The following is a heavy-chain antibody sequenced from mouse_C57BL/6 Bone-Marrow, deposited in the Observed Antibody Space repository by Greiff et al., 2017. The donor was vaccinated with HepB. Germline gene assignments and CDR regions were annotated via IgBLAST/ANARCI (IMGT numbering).Heavy chain of an antibody. D-gene: IGHD4-1*01. CDR3: VRHWDVWYFDV. Sequence: EVKLVESGGGLVQPKGSLKLSCAASGFSFNTYAMNWVRQAPGKGLEWVARIRSKSNNYATYYADSVKDRFTISRDDSESMLYLQMNNLKTEDTAMYYCVRHWDVWYFDVWGTGTTVTVSS. CDR2: IRSKSNNYAT. J-gene: IGHJ1*03. V-gene: IGHV10-1*01. CDR1: GFSFNTYA.